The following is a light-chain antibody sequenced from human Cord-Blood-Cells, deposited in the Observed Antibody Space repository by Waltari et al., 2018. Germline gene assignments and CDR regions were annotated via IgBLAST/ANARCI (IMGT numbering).Light chain of an antibody. Sequence: QSALTQPASVSGSPGQSITISCTGTSSDVGSYNLVSWYQQHPGKAPKLMIYEGSKRTLGVSNRFSGSKSGNTASRTISGLQAEDEADYYCCSYAGSSTYVVFGGGTKLTVL. J-gene: IGLJ2*01. CDR2: EGS. V-gene: IGLV2-23*01. CDR3: CSYAGSSTYVV. CDR1: SSDVGSYNL.